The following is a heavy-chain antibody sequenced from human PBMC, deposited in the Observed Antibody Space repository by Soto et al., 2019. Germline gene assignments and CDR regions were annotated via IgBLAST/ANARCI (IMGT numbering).Heavy chain of an antibody. CDR3: VGGQYYFVY. D-gene: IGHD3-10*01. CDR2: ISYDGSNK. J-gene: IGHJ4*02. V-gene: IGHV3-30*03. Sequence: QVQLVESGGGVVQPGRSLRLSCAASGFPFTTYGMHWVREGPGKGLEWVAVISYDGSNKYYADSVKGRFTISRDNSKNTLYLQMNSLRPEDTALYYCVGGQYYFVYRGQGTLVTFSS. CDR1: GFPFTTYG.